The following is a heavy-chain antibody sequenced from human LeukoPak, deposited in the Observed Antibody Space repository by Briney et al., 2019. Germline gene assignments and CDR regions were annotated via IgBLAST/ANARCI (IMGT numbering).Heavy chain of an antibody. CDR2: TYYRSQWST. CDR1: GDTVSNNTAT. CDR3: ARDVGTSGWHTFDY. D-gene: IGHD6-19*01. Sequence: SQTLSLTCTISGDTVSNNTATWNWIRQSPSRGLEWLGRTYYRSQWSTSYAASVNSRITINPDTSKNQFSLQLNSVTPDDTAVYYCARDVGTSGWHTFDYWGQGTLVTVSS. J-gene: IGHJ4*02. V-gene: IGHV6-1*01.